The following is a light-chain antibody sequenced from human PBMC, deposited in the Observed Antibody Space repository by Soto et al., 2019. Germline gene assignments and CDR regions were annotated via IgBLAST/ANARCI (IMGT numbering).Light chain of an antibody. V-gene: IGLV2-14*01. CDR3: SPYTARSTLV. CDR1: MRDVGAYNL. CDR2: EVR. Sequence: QSALTQPASVSGSAGQSITISCSGTMRDVGAYNLVSWYQQHPGTAPKLIIYEVRNRPSGISSRFSGSMSGNTASLTISGLQSEDEGDYYCSPYTARSTLVFGGGTKLTVL. J-gene: IGLJ3*02.